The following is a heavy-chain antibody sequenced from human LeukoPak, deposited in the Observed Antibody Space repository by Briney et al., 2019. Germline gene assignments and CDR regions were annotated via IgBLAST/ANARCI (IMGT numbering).Heavy chain of an antibody. CDR1: GGSFSGYY. J-gene: IGHJ3*02. CDR2: INHSGST. V-gene: IGHV4-34*01. Sequence: KPSETLSLTCAVYGGSFSGYYWSWIRQPPGKGLEWIGEINHSGSTNYNPSLKSRVTISVDTSKNHFSLKVTSVTAADTAVYYCARVGPTDDYGDSHDAFDIWGQGTLVAVSS. CDR3: ARVGPTDDYGDSHDAFDI. D-gene: IGHD4-17*01.